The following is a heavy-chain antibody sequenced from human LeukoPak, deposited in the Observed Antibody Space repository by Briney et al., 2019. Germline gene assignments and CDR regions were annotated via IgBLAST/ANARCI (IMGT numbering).Heavy chain of an antibody. J-gene: IGHJ5*02. V-gene: IGHV4-30-2*01. CDR2: IYHGGST. Sequence: SETLSLTCDVSGDSMSSSRFSWSWIRQPPGEGLEWIGYIYHGGSTHYNPSFKSRLTISVDRSKRQFSLRLASVTAADTAVYFCARAVVDVTRWFDPWGQGTLVTVSS. CDR3: ARAVVDVTRWFDP. D-gene: IGHD2-15*01. CDR1: GDSMSSSRFS.